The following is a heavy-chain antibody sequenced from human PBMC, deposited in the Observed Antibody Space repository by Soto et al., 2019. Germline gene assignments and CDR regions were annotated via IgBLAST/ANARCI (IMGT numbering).Heavy chain of an antibody. CDR3: ARGAADYGDAFDI. J-gene: IGHJ3*02. CDR1: GGSTSSGGYY. Sequence: QVQLHESGPGLVKPSETLSLTCTVSGGSTSSGGYYWTWIRQFPGQGLEWIGYIYWSGNTYYNPSLNSRVTISVDTSTNQFSLTLSSVTAADTAVYSCARGAADYGDAFDIWGQGTMVTVSS. CDR2: IYWSGNT. V-gene: IGHV4-31*03. D-gene: IGHD4-17*01.